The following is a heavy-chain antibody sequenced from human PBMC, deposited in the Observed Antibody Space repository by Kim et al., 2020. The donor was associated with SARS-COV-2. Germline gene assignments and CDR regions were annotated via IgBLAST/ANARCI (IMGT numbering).Heavy chain of an antibody. D-gene: IGHD6-19*01. CDR2: INTNTGNP. Sequence: ASVKVSCKASGYTFTSYAMNWVRQAPGQGLEWMGWINTNTGNPTYAQGFTGRFVFSLDTSVSTAYLQISSLKAEDTAVYYCAREGRQWLVRGWFDPWGQGTLVTVSS. V-gene: IGHV7-4-1*02. J-gene: IGHJ5*02. CDR3: AREGRQWLVRGWFDP. CDR1: GYTFTSYA.